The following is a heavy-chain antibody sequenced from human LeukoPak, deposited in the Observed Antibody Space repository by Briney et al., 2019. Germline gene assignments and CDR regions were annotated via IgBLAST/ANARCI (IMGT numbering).Heavy chain of an antibody. V-gene: IGHV4-39*01. J-gene: IGHJ4*02. Sequence: SETLSLTCTVSGGSISSSRDYWGWIRQPPGKGLEWIGSIYYSGSTYYNPSLKSRVTISVDTSENQFSLKLSSVTAADTAVYYCARHVEIAVAGPIDYWGQGTLVTVSS. CDR3: ARHVEIAVAGPIDY. D-gene: IGHD6-19*01. CDR2: IYYSGST. CDR1: GGSISSSRDY.